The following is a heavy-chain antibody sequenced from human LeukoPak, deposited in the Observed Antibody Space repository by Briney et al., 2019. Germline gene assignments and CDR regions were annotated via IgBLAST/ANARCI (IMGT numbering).Heavy chain of an antibody. J-gene: IGHJ6*02. Sequence: PSETLSLTCTVSGGSISSSSYYWGWIRQPPGKGLEWIGSIYSGGSSYYNPSLKSRVSISEDSSNNQFSLKVNSVTAADTAVYYCARDAGHQLSRRNYYAMDVWGQGTTVTVSS. CDR1: GGSISSSSYY. CDR3: ARDAGHQLSRRNYYAMDV. D-gene: IGHD2-2*01. V-gene: IGHV4-39*07. CDR2: IYSGGSS.